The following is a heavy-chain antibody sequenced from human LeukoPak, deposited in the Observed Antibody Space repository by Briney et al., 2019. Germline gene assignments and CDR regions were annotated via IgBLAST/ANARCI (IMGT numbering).Heavy chain of an antibody. CDR1: GGSISSYY. D-gene: IGHD4-23*01. CDR3: AREIDYGGNSGAFDI. V-gene: IGHV4-59*01. CDR2: IYYSGST. Sequence: TSETLSLTCTVSGGSISSYYWSWIRQPPGKGPEWIGYIYYSGSTNYNPSLKSRVTISVDTSKNQFSLKLSSVTAADTAVYYCAREIDYGGNSGAFDIWGQGTMVTVSS. J-gene: IGHJ3*02.